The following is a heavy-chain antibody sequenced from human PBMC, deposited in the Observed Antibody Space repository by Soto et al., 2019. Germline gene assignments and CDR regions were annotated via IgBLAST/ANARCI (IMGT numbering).Heavy chain of an antibody. D-gene: IGHD2-2*01. V-gene: IGHV3-21*01. Sequence: EVQLVESGGGLVKPGGSLRLSCAASGFTFSSYSMNWVRQAPGKGLEWVSFISSSSSYIYYADSVKGRFTISRDNAKNSQYLQMSMMRAEDAVVYCCARARPRSKRCCMDVWGQGTTVTVSS. J-gene: IGHJ6*02. CDR1: GFTFSSYS. CDR2: ISSSSSYI. CDR3: ARARPRSKRCCMDV.